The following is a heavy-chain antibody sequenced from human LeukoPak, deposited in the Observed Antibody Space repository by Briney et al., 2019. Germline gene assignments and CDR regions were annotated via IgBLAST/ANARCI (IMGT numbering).Heavy chain of an antibody. D-gene: IGHD2-8*01. CDR2: ISYSGST. CDR1: GGSISSYY. CDR3: ARLGGYCTNGVCYGYNWFDP. Sequence: SETLSLTCTVSGGSISSYYWGWIRQPPVKGLEWIGSISYSGSTSYNPSLKSRVTISVDPSKNQFSLKLSSVTAADTAVYYCARLGGYCTNGVCYGYNWFDPWGQGTLVPVSS. V-gene: IGHV4-39*01. J-gene: IGHJ5*02.